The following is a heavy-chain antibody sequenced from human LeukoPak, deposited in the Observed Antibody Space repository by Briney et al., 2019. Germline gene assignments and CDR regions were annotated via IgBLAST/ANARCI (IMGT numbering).Heavy chain of an antibody. CDR3: AKEYNPYYYDSSGGYGMDV. Sequence: GGSLRLSCAASGLTFSSYAMSWVRQAPGKGLEWVSAISGSGGSTYYADSVKGRFTISRDNSKNTLYLQMNSLRAEDTAVYYCAKEYNPYYYDSSGGYGMDVWGQGTTVTVSS. D-gene: IGHD3-22*01. J-gene: IGHJ6*02. CDR1: GLTFSSYA. V-gene: IGHV3-23*01. CDR2: ISGSGGST.